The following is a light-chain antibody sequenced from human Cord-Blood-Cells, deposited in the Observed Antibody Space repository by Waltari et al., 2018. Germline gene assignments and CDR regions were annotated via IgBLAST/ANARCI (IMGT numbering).Light chain of an antibody. Sequence: SYELTQPPSVSVSLGQMARITCSGEALPKKYAYWYQQKPGQFPVRVIYKESERPSGIPERFSGSSSGTIVTLTISGVQAEDEADYYCLSADSSGTYPVFGGGTKLTVL. V-gene: IGLV3-16*01. CDR3: LSADSSGTYPV. CDR2: KES. CDR1: ALPKKY. J-gene: IGLJ2*01.